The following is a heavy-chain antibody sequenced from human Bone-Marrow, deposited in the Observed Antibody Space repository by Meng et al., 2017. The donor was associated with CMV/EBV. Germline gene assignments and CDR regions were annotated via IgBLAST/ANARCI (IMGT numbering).Heavy chain of an antibody. CDR3: AKDPSSTYYDFWSGYYYYYYGMDV. CDR1: GFTVRSNY. D-gene: IGHD3-3*01. CDR2: IYSGGST. J-gene: IGHJ6*02. V-gene: IGHV3-53*01. Sequence: GESLKISCAASGFTVRSNYMSWVRQAPGKGLEWVSVIYSGGSTYYADSVKGRFTISRDNSKNTLYLQMNSLRAEDTAVYYCAKDPSSTYYDFWSGYYYYYYGMDVWGQGTTVTVSS.